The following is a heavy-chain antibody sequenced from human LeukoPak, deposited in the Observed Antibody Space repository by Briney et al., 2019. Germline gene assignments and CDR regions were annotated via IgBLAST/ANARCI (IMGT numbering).Heavy chain of an antibody. J-gene: IGHJ4*02. CDR1: GGSISSYY. CDR2: IYYSGST. D-gene: IGHD3-22*01. CDR3: ARLDDSSGYYYPYFDY. Sequence: TSETLSLTYTVSGGSISSYYWSWSRQPPGKGLEWIGYIYYSGSTNYNPSLKSRVTISVDTSKNQFSLKLSSVTAADTAVYYCARLDDSSGYYYPYFDYWGQGTLVTVSS. V-gene: IGHV4-59*01.